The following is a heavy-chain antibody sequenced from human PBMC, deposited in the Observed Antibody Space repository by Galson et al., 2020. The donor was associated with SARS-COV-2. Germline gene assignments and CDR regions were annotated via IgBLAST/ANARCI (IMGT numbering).Heavy chain of an antibody. CDR3: ARDMGRGSGWNDAFDI. J-gene: IGHJ3*02. V-gene: IGHV4-59*01. Sequence: SQTLSLTCTVSGGSISSYYWSWIRQPPGKGLEWIGYIYYSGSTNYNPSLKSRVTISVDTSKNQFSLKLSSVTAADTAVYYCARDMGRGSGWNDAFDIWGQGTMVTVSS. CDR2: IYYSGST. D-gene: IGHD6-19*01. CDR1: GGSISSYY.